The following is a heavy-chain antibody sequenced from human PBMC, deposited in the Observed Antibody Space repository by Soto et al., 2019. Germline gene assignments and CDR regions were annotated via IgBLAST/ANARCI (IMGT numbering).Heavy chain of an antibody. V-gene: IGHV1-69*05. CDR1: GGTLSSYA. CDR3: AVLVAAAGPF. Sequence: SVQVSCKESGGTLSSYAISWVRQAPGQGLEWMGGIIPIFGNTKYSQKFQGRVTITRDTSASTAYMELSSLRSEDTAVYYCAVLVAAAGPFWGQGTLVTVSS. CDR2: IIPIFGNT. D-gene: IGHD6-13*01. J-gene: IGHJ4*02.